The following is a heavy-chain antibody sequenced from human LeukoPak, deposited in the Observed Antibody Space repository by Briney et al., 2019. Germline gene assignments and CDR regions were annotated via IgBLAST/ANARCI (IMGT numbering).Heavy chain of an antibody. CDR3: TTSPHYGPGRRDA. CDR1: GFTFSNAW. Sequence: GGSLRLSCTASGFTFSNAWMSWVRQTPGKGLEWLGRIKSKTDGGTTDYVAPVKGRFTISRDDSKTTLYLQMNNLTTEDTAVYYCTTSPHYGPGRRDAWGKGTTVTVSS. D-gene: IGHD4-17*01. J-gene: IGHJ6*04. CDR2: IKSKTDGGTT. V-gene: IGHV3-15*01.